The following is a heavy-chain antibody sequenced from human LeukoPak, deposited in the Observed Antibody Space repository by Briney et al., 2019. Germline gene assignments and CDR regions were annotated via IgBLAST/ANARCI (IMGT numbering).Heavy chain of an antibody. CDR2: INSDGSST. J-gene: IGHJ5*02. Sequence: QSGGSLRLSCAASGFTFSSYWMHWVRQAPGKGLVWVSRINSDGSSTSYADSVKGRFAISRDNAKNTLYLQMNSLGAEDTAVYYCARGSQVKYCSSTSCYSGDWFDPWGQGTLVTVSS. D-gene: IGHD2-2*01. CDR1: GFTFSSYW. V-gene: IGHV3-74*01. CDR3: ARGSQVKYCSSTSCYSGDWFDP.